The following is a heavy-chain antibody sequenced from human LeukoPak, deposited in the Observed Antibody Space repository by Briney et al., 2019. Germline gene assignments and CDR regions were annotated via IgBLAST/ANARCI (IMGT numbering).Heavy chain of an antibody. D-gene: IGHD6-19*01. Sequence: GRSLRLPCAASGFTFSSYGMHWVRQAPGKGLEWVAVIWYDGSNKYYADSVKGRFTISRDNSKNTLYLQMNSLRAEDTAVYYCARVYLESSGWYYFDYWGQGTLVTVSS. CDR3: ARVYLESSGWYYFDY. J-gene: IGHJ4*02. V-gene: IGHV3-33*01. CDR1: GFTFSSYG. CDR2: IWYDGSNK.